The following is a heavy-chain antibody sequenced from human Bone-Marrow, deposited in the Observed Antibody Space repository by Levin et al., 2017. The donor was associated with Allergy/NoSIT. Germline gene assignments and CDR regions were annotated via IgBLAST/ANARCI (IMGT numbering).Heavy chain of an antibody. CDR1: GFKFSGSA. CDR3: SSFGDYGPPFDS. Sequence: GGSLRLSCAASGFKFSGSAIHWVRQASGKGLEWVGRIRSKANSYATGFAASVKGRFTISRDDSKNLAYLEMNSLKIEDTAVYYCSSFGDYGPPFDSWGQGTLVTVSS. V-gene: IGHV3-73*01. D-gene: IGHD4-17*01. CDR2: IRSKANSYAT. J-gene: IGHJ4*02.